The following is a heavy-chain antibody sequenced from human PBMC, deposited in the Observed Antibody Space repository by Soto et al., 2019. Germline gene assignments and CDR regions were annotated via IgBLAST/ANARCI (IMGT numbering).Heavy chain of an antibody. Sequence: SETLSLTCTVSGGSISSGDYYWSWIRQPPGKGLEWIGYIHYSGSTYHNPSLKSRVTISVDTSKNQFSLKVRSVTAADTAVYYCARVSISWGYYGVDVWGQGTTVTVSS. CDR3: ARVSISWGYYGVDV. D-gene: IGHD3-16*01. J-gene: IGHJ6*02. V-gene: IGHV4-30-4*01. CDR1: GGSISSGDYY. CDR2: IHYSGST.